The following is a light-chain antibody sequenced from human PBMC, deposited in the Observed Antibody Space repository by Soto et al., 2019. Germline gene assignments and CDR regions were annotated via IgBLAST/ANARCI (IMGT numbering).Light chain of an antibody. CDR1: QSVSSN. CDR3: QHYNNWPLT. J-gene: IGKJ4*01. CDR2: ATS. V-gene: IGKV3-15*01. Sequence: EIVMTQSPSTLSVSPGERASLSCRASQSVSSNLAWYQQKPGQTPRLLIYATSTRATGIPARFSGSGSATEFTLTISSLQSEDFAVYYCQHYNNWPLTFAGGTKVDI.